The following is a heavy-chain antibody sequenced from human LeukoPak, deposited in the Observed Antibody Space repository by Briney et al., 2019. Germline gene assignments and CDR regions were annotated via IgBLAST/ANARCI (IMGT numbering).Heavy chain of an antibody. Sequence: SSETLSLTCTVSGGSISSYYWSWIRQPPGKGLEWIGYIYYSGSTNYNPSLKSRVTISVDTSKNQFSLKLSSVTAADTAVYYCARTIDGYIDYWGQGTLVTVSS. CDR1: GGSISSYY. D-gene: IGHD5-24*01. V-gene: IGHV4-59*01. CDR3: ARTIDGYIDY. CDR2: IYYSGST. J-gene: IGHJ4*02.